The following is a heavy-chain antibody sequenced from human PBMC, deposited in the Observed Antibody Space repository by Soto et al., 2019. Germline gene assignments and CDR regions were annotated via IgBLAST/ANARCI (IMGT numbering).Heavy chain of an antibody. CDR2: ISYDGGDK. V-gene: IGHV3-30*18. CDR1: RFTFSNYG. Sequence: QVQLVESGGGVVQPGRSLRLSCAASRFTFSNYGMHWVRQAPGKGLEWVAFISYDGGDKYYADSVKGRFTISRDNSKNTLYLQMNSLRAEDTAVYYCAKGDYSNGFLIDYWGQGTLVTVS. D-gene: IGHD3-22*01. CDR3: AKGDYSNGFLIDY. J-gene: IGHJ4*02.